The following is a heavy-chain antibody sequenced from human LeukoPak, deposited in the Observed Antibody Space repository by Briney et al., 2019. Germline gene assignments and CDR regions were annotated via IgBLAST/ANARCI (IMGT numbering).Heavy chain of an antibody. CDR3: ARMYCSSSSCYPGDY. CDR1: GGSISSYY. J-gene: IGHJ4*02. V-gene: IGHV4-59*01. Sequence: SETLSLTCTVSGGSISSYYWSWIRQPPGKGLEWIGYIYYSGSTNYNPSLKSRVTISVDTSKNQFSLKLRSVTAADTAVYYRARMYCSSSSCYPGDYWGQGTLVTVSS. D-gene: IGHD2-2*01. CDR2: IYYSGST.